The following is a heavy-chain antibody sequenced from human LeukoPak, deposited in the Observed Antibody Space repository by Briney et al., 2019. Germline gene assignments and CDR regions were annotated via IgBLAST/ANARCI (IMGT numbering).Heavy chain of an antibody. V-gene: IGHV4-38-2*01. CDR3: ARRLAVAGYFDY. CDR2: IFHSGST. D-gene: IGHD6-19*01. CDR1: GYSISSGYY. Sequence: SETLSLTCAVSGYSISSGYYWGWIRQPPGKGLEWIGSIFHSGSTYYNPSLRSRVTISVDTSKNQFSLKLSSVTAADTAVYYCARRLAVAGYFDYWGQGTLVTVSS. J-gene: IGHJ4*02.